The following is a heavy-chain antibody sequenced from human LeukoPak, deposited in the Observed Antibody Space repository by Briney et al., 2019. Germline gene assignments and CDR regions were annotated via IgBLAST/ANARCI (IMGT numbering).Heavy chain of an antibody. J-gene: IGHJ5*02. CDR2: IYSGGTT. CDR3: GRDVGP. Sequence: HPGGSLRLSCAASGFTFSSYGMHWVRQAPGKGLEWVSVIYSGGTTYYANSVKGRFTISRDSSKNTMYLQMNSLRVEDTAMYYCGRDVGPWGQGTLVTVSS. V-gene: IGHV3-53*01. CDR1: GFTFSSYG.